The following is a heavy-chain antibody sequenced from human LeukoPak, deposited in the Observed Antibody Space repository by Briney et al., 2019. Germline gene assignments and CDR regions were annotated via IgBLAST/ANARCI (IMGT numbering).Heavy chain of an antibody. V-gene: IGHV3-30-3*01. CDR1: GFTFSNYA. CDR2: ISYDGSNK. CDR3: AKDLGIWEGGYHYRLDF. D-gene: IGHD5-12*01. J-gene: IGHJ4*02. Sequence: GSLRLSCAASGFTFSNYAMHWVRQAPGKGLEWVAVISYDGSNKYYADSVKGRFTISRDNSKNTLYLQMNSLRAEDTAMYYCAKDLGIWEGGYHYRLDFWAQGTLVTVSS.